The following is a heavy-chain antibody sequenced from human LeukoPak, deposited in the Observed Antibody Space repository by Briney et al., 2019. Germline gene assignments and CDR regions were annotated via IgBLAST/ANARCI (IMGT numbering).Heavy chain of an antibody. CDR3: ARHVGIFGMVSYFDY. J-gene: IGHJ4*02. CDR1: GGSISGYY. CDR2: INYSGST. Sequence: SETLSLTCTVSGGSISGYYWSWIRQPPGKGLEWIGYINYSGSTNYNPSLKSRVTISVDTSKKNQFSLKLGSVTAADTAVYYCARHVGIFGMVSYFDYWGQGTLVTVSP. D-gene: IGHD3-3*01. V-gene: IGHV4-59*08.